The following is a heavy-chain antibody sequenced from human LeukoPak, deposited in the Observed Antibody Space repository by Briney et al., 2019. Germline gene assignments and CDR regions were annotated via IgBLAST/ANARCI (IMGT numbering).Heavy chain of an antibody. D-gene: IGHD6-19*01. CDR2: ISSDGSST. Sequence: PGGSLRLSCAASGFTFSSHWMHWVRQAPRKGLVWVTRISSDGSSTTYADSVKGRFTISRDNAKNTLYLQMSSLRAEDTAMYYCARISLSGWVNDHWGQGTLVTVSS. V-gene: IGHV3-74*01. J-gene: IGHJ4*02. CDR3: ARISLSGWVNDH. CDR1: GFTFSSHW.